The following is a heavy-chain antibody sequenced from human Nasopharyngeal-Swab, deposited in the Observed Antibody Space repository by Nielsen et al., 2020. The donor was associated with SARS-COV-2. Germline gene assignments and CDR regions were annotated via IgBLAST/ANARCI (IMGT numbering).Heavy chain of an antibody. V-gene: IGHV3-64D*08. CDR3: VKRVGDTPKVTDLDY. CDR2: ISSSGPNA. CDR1: GFIFSSFP. J-gene: IGHJ4*02. D-gene: IGHD5-18*01. Sequence: GESLKISCSASGFIFSSFPMQWVRQAPGKGLEYISAISSSGPNAYYSDSVQGRFTISRDNSINTLYLQMSSLRTEDTAVYYCVKRVGDTPKVTDLDYWGQGSLVTVSS.